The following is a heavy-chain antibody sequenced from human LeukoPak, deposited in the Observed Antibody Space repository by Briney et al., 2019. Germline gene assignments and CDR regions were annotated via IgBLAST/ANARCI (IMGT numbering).Heavy chain of an antibody. CDR1: GGSMSSYY. CDR3: VRDVDTFFDY. CDR2: IYASGTT. J-gene: IGHJ4*02. D-gene: IGHD5-18*01. V-gene: IGHV4-4*07. Sequence: PSETLSLTCTVSGGSMSSYYWSWIRRPAGKGLEWIGRIYASGTTYYNPSLKSRVTMSVDTSKNQFSLKLTSVTAADTAVYYCVRDVDTFFDYWGQGTLVTVSS.